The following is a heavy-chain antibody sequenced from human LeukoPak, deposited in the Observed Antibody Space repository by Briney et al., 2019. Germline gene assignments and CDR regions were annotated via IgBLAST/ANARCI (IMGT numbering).Heavy chain of an antibody. J-gene: IGHJ4*02. Sequence: GGSLRLSCAASGFTFSGSAMHWVRQASGKGLEWVGRIRSKANGYVTAYAASVIGRFTISRDDSKNTAYLQMNSLKAEDTAVYYCTRQFTMEGYDYWGQGTLVTVSS. D-gene: IGHD3-10*01. CDR2: IRSKANGYVT. CDR3: TRQFTMEGYDY. V-gene: IGHV3-73*01. CDR1: GFTFSGSA.